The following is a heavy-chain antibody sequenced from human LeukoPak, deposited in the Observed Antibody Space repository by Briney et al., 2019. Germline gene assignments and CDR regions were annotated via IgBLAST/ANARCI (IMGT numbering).Heavy chain of an antibody. CDR1: GGSISSGDYY. Sequence: SETLSLTCTVSGGSISSGDYYWSWIRQPSGKGLEWIGYIYYSGSTYYNPSLKSRVTISVDTSKNQFSLKLSSVTAADTAVYYCARGLKYYDFWSGYQTYYYYGMDVWGQGTTVTVSS. CDR3: ARGLKYYDFWSGYQTYYYYGMDV. CDR2: IYYSGST. V-gene: IGHV4-30-4*01. J-gene: IGHJ6*02. D-gene: IGHD3-3*01.